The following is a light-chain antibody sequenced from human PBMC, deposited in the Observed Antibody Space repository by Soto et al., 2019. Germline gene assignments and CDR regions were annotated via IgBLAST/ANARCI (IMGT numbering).Light chain of an antibody. CDR2: DAS. Sequence: EIVLTQSPATLSLSPGERATLSCRASQSVSRYLAWYQQKPGQAPRLLIYDASSRATGIPARFSGSGSGTDFTLTISRLEPEDFAVYYCLHYGGSPPYTFGQGTKLEIK. CDR1: QSVSRY. CDR3: LHYGGSPPYT. J-gene: IGKJ2*01. V-gene: IGKV3-20*01.